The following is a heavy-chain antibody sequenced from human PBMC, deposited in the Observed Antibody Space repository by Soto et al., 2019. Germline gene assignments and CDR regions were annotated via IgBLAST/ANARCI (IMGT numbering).Heavy chain of an antibody. J-gene: IGHJ4*02. V-gene: IGHV4-31*03. CDR2: IYYSGST. D-gene: IGHD6-13*01. CDR1: GGSISSGGYY. Sequence: PSETLSLTFTVSGGSISSGGYYWSWIRQHPGKGLEWIGYIYYSGSTYYNPSLKSRVTISVDTSKNQFSLKLSSVTAADTAVYYCAKDRTLWRAGPFDYWGQGTLVTVSS. CDR3: AKDRTLWRAGPFDY.